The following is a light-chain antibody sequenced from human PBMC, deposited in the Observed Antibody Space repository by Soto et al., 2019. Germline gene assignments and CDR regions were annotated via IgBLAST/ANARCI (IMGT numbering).Light chain of an antibody. CDR3: QHYNSYSPRT. Sequence: DIQMTQSPSTLSASVGDRVTITCRASQSISSWLAWYQQKPGKAPKLLIYKASSLESGVPSRFGGSGSGTEFTLTISSLQPDDFATYYCQHYNSYSPRTFGQGTKVEIK. J-gene: IGKJ1*01. V-gene: IGKV1-5*03. CDR2: KAS. CDR1: QSISSW.